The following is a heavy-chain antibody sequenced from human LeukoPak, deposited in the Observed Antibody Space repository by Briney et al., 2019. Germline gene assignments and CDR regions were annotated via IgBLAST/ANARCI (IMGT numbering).Heavy chain of an antibody. Sequence: GGSLRLSCATSGFTFSSSWMTWVRQAPGKGLEWVANIKEDGSEKYYVDSVKGRFTISRDNAKNPLYLQMNSLRAEDTAVYYCARGRITMTWGQGTVVTVSS. CDR2: IKEDGSEK. J-gene: IGHJ4*02. CDR3: ARGRITMT. D-gene: IGHD3-22*01. V-gene: IGHV3-7*01. CDR1: GFTFSSSW.